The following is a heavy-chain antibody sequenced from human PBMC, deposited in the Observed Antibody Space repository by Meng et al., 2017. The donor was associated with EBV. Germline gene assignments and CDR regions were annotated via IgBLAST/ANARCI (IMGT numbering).Heavy chain of an antibody. CDR1: GFTFSGSA. CDR3: TRLDGSYIYY. D-gene: IGHD1-26*01. V-gene: IGHV3-73*02. J-gene: IGHJ4*02. CDR2: IRSKANSYAT. Sequence: VQLVEAGGGLVQPGGSLKLSCAASGFTFSGSAMHWVRQASGKGLEWVGRIRSKANSYATAYAASVKGRFTISRDDSKNTAYLQMNSLKTEDTAVYYCTRLDGSYIYYWGQGTLVTVSS.